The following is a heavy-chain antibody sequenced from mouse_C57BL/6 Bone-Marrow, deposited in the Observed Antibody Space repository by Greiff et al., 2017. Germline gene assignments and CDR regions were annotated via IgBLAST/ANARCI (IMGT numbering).Heavy chain of an antibody. J-gene: IGHJ4*01. CDR3: ARSGLRSPCAMDY. Sequence: QVQLQQPGAELVKPGASVKMSCKASGYTFTSYWITWVKQRPGQGLEWIGDIYPGSGSTNYNEKFKSKATLTVDTSSSTAYMQLSSLTSEDSAVYYCARSGLRSPCAMDYWGQGTSVTVSS. V-gene: IGHV1-55*01. CDR2: IYPGSGST. CDR1: GYTFTSYW. D-gene: IGHD1-1*01.